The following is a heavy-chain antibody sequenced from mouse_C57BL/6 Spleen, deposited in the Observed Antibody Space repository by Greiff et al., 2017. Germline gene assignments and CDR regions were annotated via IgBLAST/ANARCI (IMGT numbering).Heavy chain of an antibody. CDR3: ARQGSNCLYAMDY. Sequence: QVQLQQPGAELVRPGSSVKLSCKASGYTFTSYWMHWVKQRPIQGLEWIGNIDPSDSETHYNQKFKDKATLTVDKSSSTAYMQLSSLTSEDSAVYYGARQGSNCLYAMDYWGQGTSVTVSS. CDR2: IDPSDSET. CDR1: GYTFTSYW. V-gene: IGHV1-52*01. D-gene: IGHD2-5*01. J-gene: IGHJ4*01.